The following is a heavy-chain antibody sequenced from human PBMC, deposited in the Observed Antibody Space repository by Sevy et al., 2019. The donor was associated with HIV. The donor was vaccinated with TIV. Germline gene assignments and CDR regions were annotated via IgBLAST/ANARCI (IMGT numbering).Heavy chain of an antibody. CDR2: IYYSGST. Sequence: SETLSLTCTVSGGSISSCYWSWIRQPPWKGLEWIRYIYYSGSTNYNPSLNSRVTISVDTSKNQFSLKLSSVTAADTAVYYCARDRGLYGSGSYPYYYYGMDVWGQGTTVTVSS. J-gene: IGHJ6*02. D-gene: IGHD3-10*01. V-gene: IGHV4-59*13. CDR3: ARDRGLYGSGSYPYYYYGMDV. CDR1: GGSISSCY.